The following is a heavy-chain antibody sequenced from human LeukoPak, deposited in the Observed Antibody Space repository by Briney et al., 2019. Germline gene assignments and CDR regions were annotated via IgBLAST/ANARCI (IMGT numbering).Heavy chain of an antibody. J-gene: IGHJ4*02. CDR1: GFTFSSYS. Sequence: GGSLRLSCAASGFTFSSYSMNWVRQAPGKGLEWVSSISSSSSYIYYADSVKGRLTISRDNAKNSLYLQMNSLRAEDTAVYYCARDFVAAAGRYDYWGQGTLVTVSS. CDR3: ARDFVAAAGRYDY. CDR2: ISSSSSYI. D-gene: IGHD6-13*01. V-gene: IGHV3-21*01.